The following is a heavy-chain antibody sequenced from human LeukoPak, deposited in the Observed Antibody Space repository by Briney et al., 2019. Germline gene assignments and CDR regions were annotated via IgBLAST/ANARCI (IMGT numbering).Heavy chain of an antibody. D-gene: IGHD2-2*01. Sequence: GASVRVSCTASGYTFTGYYMHWVRQAPGQGLEWMGWINPNSGGTNYAQKFQGRVTMTRDTSISTAYMELSRLRADDTAVYYCARGTRGYCSSTSCTPFDYWGQGTLVTVSS. J-gene: IGHJ4*02. CDR1: GYTFTGYY. V-gene: IGHV1-2*02. CDR2: INPNSGGT. CDR3: ARGTRGYCSSTSCTPFDY.